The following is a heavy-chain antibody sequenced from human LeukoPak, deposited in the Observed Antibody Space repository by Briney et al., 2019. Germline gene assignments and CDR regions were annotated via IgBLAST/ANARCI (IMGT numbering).Heavy chain of an antibody. Sequence: GASVKVSCKASGYTFTSYAMHWVRQAPGQRLEWMGWINAGNGNTKYSQKFQGRVTITRDTSASTAYVELSSLRSEDTAVYYCARVGLRGCSGGSCPEYFQHWGQGTLVTVSS. D-gene: IGHD2-15*01. CDR3: ARVGLRGCSGGSCPEYFQH. CDR2: INAGNGNT. CDR1: GYTFTSYA. V-gene: IGHV1-3*01. J-gene: IGHJ1*01.